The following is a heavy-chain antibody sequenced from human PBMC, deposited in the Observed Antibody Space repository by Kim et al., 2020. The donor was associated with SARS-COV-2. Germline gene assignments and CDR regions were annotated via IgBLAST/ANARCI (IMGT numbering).Heavy chain of an antibody. Sequence: SETLSLTCTVSGGSISSGDYYWSWIRQPPGKGLEWIGYIYYSGSTYYNPSLKSRVTISVDTSKNQFSLKLSSVTAADMAVYYCARVQDCGGDCYTFDYWGQGTLVTVSS. D-gene: IGHD2-21*02. J-gene: IGHJ4*02. CDR2: IYYSGST. V-gene: IGHV4-30-4*01. CDR1: GGSISSGDYY. CDR3: ARVQDCGGDCYTFDY.